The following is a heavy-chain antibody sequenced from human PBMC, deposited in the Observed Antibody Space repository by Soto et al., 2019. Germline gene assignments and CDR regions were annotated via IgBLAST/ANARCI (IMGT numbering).Heavy chain of an antibody. D-gene: IGHD3-10*01. CDR3: AKDFKVSGGYYGSLHYYYGMDV. V-gene: IGHV3-30*18. CDR2: ISYDGSLQ. CDR1: GFNFGSHG. Sequence: QVELVESGGGVVQPGRSLRLSCAASGFNFGSHGMHWVRQAPGKGLEWVALISYDGSLQYYSDSVKGRFSISSDNSKSTLLLQMSSLRPEDAAVYYCAKDFKVSGGYYGSLHYYYGMDVWGQGTAVTVSS. J-gene: IGHJ6*02.